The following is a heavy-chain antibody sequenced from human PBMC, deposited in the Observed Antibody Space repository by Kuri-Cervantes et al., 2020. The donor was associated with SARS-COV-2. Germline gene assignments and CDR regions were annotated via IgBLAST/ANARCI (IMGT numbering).Heavy chain of an antibody. J-gene: IGHJ5*02. CDR1: GFTFSSYA. V-gene: IGHV3-30-3*01. CDR2: ISYDGSNK. Sequence: GGSLRLSCAASGFTFSSYAMHWVRQAPGKGLEWVAVISYDGSNKYYADSVKGRFTISRDNAKNSLYLQMNSLRAEDTAVYYCARGPYYDFWSGYHTPNWFDPCGQGTLVTVSS. CDR3: ARGPYYDFWSGYHTPNWFDP. D-gene: IGHD3-3*01.